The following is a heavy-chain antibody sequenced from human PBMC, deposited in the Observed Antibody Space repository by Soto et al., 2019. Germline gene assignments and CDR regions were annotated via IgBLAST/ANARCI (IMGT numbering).Heavy chain of an antibody. D-gene: IGHD2-2*03. Sequence: QVQLVQSGAEVKKPGSSVKVSCKASGGTFSSYTISWVRQAPGQGLEWMGRIIPILGIANYAQKFQGRVTITADKSTSTAHMELSSLRSEYTAVYYFARARLDYFDYWGQGTLATVSS. CDR1: GGTFSSYT. CDR3: ARARLDYFDY. V-gene: IGHV1-69*02. CDR2: IIPILGIA. J-gene: IGHJ4*02.